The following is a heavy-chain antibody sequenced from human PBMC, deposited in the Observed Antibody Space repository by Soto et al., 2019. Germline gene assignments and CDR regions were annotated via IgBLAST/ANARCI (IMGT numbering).Heavy chain of an antibody. J-gene: IGHJ4*02. CDR3: ARQAYYYDSSGYYSGY. Sequence: PGESLKISCKGSGYSFTSYWIGWVRQMPGKGLDLMGIIYPGDFDTRYSPSFQGQVTISSYKSIFTAYLQWSSLKASDTAMYYCARQAYYYDSSGYYSGYWGQGTLVTVSS. CDR1: GYSFTSYW. V-gene: IGHV5-51*01. D-gene: IGHD3-22*01. CDR2: IYPGDFDT.